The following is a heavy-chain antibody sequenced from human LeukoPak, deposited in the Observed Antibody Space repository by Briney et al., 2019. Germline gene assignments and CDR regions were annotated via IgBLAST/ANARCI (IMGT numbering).Heavy chain of an antibody. CDR2: IIPILGIA. Sequence: GGSLRLSCVASGFTFSSYAISWVRQAPGQGLEWMGRIIPILGIANYAQKFQGRVTITADKSTSTAYMELSSLRSEDTAVYYCAPQAAAATTGDYWGQGTLVTVSS. D-gene: IGHD6-13*01. CDR1: GFTFSSYA. J-gene: IGHJ4*02. CDR3: APQAAAATTGDY. V-gene: IGHV1-69*04.